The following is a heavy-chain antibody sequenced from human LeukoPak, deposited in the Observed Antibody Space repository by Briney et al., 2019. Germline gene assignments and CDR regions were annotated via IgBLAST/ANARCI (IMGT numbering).Heavy chain of an antibody. J-gene: IGHJ6*03. CDR1: GYTFTSYG. CDR2: ISAYNGNT. V-gene: IGHV1-18*01. D-gene: IGHD1-1*01. Sequence: GASVKVSCKASGYTFTSYGISWVRQAPGQGLEWMGWISAYNGNTNYAQKLQGRVTMTTDTSTSTAYMELRSLRSDDTAVYYCARDLAAYTNGYYYYYYMDVWGKGTTVTVSS. CDR3: ARDLAAYTNGYYYYYYMDV.